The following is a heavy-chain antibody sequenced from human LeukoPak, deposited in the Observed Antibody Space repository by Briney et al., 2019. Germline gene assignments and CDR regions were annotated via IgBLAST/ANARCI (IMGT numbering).Heavy chain of an antibody. CDR3: ARESRSYSYGYVQGAFSFRIDY. Sequence: SETLSLTCAVYRGSLSGYYWSWIRQPPGKGLEWIGEINHSGSTNYNPSLKSRVTISVDTSKNQFSLKLSSVTAADTAVYYCARESRSYSYGYVQGAFSFRIDYWGQGTLVTVSS. CDR1: RGSLSGYY. V-gene: IGHV4-34*01. CDR2: INHSGST. D-gene: IGHD5-18*01. J-gene: IGHJ4*02.